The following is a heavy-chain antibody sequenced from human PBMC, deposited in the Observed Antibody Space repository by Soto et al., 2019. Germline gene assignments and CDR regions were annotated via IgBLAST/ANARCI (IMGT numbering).Heavy chain of an antibody. CDR3: ARGRASGSYYLLDY. J-gene: IGHJ4*02. V-gene: IGHV1-69*13. D-gene: IGHD3-10*01. Sequence: SVKVSCKASGGTFSSYAISWVRQAPGQGLEWMGGIIPIFGTANYAQKFQGRVTITADESTSTAYMELSSLRSDDTAVYYCARGRASGSYYLLDYWGQGTLVTVSS. CDR1: GGTFSSYA. CDR2: IIPIFGTA.